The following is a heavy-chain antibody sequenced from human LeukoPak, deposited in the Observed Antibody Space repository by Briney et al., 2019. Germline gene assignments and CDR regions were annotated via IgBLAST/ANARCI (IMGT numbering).Heavy chain of an antibody. V-gene: IGHV3-74*01. Sequence: GGSLRLSCAASGFTFSTYWMHWVRQTPGKGLVWVSRINSDGSSTSYADSVKGRFTISRDNAKNSLYLQMNSLRAEDTAVYYCARIDFWMGMDVWGKGTTVTVSS. CDR2: INSDGSST. D-gene: IGHD3-3*01. CDR1: GFTFSTYW. J-gene: IGHJ6*04. CDR3: ARIDFWMGMDV.